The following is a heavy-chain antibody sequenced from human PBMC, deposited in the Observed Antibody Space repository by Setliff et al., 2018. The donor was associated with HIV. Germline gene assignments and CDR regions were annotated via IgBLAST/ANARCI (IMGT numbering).Heavy chain of an antibody. CDR3: ARLPQDVRSSIDF. J-gene: IGHJ4*02. CDR1: GFTFTDYW. D-gene: IGHD6-6*01. CDR2: INVDGSSI. Sequence: GGSLRLSCAASGFTFTDYWMHWVRQVPRQGLVWVSRINVDGSSISYADSVKGRFTISRDNAKNTLFLQMNSLRAEDTAVYYCARLPQDVRSSIDFWGQGTLVTVSS. V-gene: IGHV3-74*01.